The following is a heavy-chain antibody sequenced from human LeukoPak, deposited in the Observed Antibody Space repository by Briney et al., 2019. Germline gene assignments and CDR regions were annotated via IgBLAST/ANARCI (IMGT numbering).Heavy chain of an antibody. J-gene: IGHJ3*02. D-gene: IGHD5-24*01. CDR3: ARPQEEMATSFAFDI. CDR2: IIPILGTA. CDR1: GGTFSSYA. Sequence: ASVKVSCKASGGTFSSYAISWVRQAPGQGLEWMGGIIPILGTANYAQKFQGRVTITADESTSTAYMELSSLRSEDTAVYYCARPQEEMATSFAFDIWGQGTMVTVSS. V-gene: IGHV1-69*13.